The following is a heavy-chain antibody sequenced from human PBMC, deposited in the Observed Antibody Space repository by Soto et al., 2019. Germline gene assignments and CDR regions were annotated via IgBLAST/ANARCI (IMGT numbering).Heavy chain of an antibody. J-gene: IGHJ3*02. Sequence: SETLSLTCTVSGGSISSGDYYWSWIRQPPGKGLEWIGYIYYSGSTYYNPSLKSRVTISVDTSKNQFSLKLSSVTAADTAVYYCARELGSGYCSGGSCYFRAFDIWGQGTMVTVSS. D-gene: IGHD2-15*01. CDR1: GGSISSGDYY. CDR2: IYYSGST. CDR3: ARELGSGYCSGGSCYFRAFDI. V-gene: IGHV4-30-4*01.